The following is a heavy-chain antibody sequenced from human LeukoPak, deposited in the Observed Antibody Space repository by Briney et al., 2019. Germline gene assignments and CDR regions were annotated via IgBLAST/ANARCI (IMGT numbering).Heavy chain of an antibody. CDR2: MSSSGNTI. V-gene: IGHV3-48*03. J-gene: IGHJ3*02. D-gene: IGHD6-19*01. CDR3: ATLEAVTGSDAFDI. Sequence: GGSLRLSCAASGFTFSNSEMNWIRQAPGKGLEWVSYMSSSGNTIYYADSVKGRFTISRDNAKNSLYLKMNSLRAEDTAVYYCATLEAVTGSDAFDIWGQGTMVTVSS. CDR1: GFTFSNSE.